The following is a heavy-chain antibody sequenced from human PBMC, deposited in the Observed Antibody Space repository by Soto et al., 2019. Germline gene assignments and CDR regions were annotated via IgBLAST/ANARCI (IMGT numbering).Heavy chain of an antibody. CDR3: ARDKGGYDYSYYYYMDV. V-gene: IGHV1-18*01. CDR1: GYTFTSYG. Sequence: ASVKVSCKASGYTFTSYGISWVRQAPGQGLEWMGWISAYNGNTNYAQKLQGRVTMTTDTSTSTAYMELRSLRSDDTAVYYCARDKGGYDYSYYYYMDVWGKGTTVTVSS. CDR2: ISAYNGNT. D-gene: IGHD5-12*01. J-gene: IGHJ6*03.